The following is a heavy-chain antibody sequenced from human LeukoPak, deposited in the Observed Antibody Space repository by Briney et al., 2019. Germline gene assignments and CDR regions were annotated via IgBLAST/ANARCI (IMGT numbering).Heavy chain of an antibody. CDR3: ARGETGIAAAGLDY. Sequence: GGSLRLSCAASGFTFSSYEMNWVRQAPGKGLEWVSYISSSGSTIYYADSVKGRFTISRDNAKNSLYLQMNSLRAEDTAVYYCARGETGIAAAGLDYWGQGTLVTVSS. CDR1: GFTFSSYE. V-gene: IGHV3-48*03. J-gene: IGHJ4*02. D-gene: IGHD6-13*01. CDR2: ISSSGSTI.